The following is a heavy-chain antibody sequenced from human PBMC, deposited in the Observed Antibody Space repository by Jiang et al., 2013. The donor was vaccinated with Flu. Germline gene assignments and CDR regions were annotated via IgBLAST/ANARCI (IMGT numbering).Heavy chain of an antibody. CDR3: ARTSVDSTALDS. J-gene: IGHJ4*02. D-gene: IGHD3-22*01. CDR1: GYIFRDYD. CDR2: MSPKSGNT. V-gene: IGHV1-8*01. Sequence: KASGYIFRDYDINWVRQASGQGLQWVGWMSPKSGNTGFAQEFQGRVTMTRDTSINTAYMELSSLTSEDTAVYYCARTSVDSTALDSWGQGTLVAVSS.